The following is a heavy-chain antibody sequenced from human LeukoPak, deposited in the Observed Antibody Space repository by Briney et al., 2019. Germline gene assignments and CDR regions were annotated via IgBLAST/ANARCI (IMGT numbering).Heavy chain of an antibody. V-gene: IGHV3-11*01. CDR1: GFTFRDYY. D-gene: IGHD4-17*01. J-gene: IGHJ4*02. CDR3: ARSYGDYAY. CDR2: ISSSGSTI. Sequence: GSLRLSCPASGFTFRDYYMSWIRQAPGKGLGWVSHISSSGSTIYYVDSVKGRFTISRDNDKNSLYLQMNSLRAEDTAVYYCARSYGDYAYWGQGTLVTVSS.